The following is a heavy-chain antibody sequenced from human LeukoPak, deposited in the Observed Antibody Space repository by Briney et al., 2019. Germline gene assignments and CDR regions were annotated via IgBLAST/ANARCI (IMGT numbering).Heavy chain of an antibody. CDR2: INPNSGGT. V-gene: IGHV1-2*02. CDR1: GYTFTGYY. CDR3: ARGPHYYDPLDD. Sequence: ASVKVSCKASGYTFTGYYMYWVRQAPGQRLEWVGWINPNSGGTNYAQKFQGRVTMTRDTSISTAYMELSRLGSDDTAVYYCARGPHYYDPLDDWGQGTQVTVSS. D-gene: IGHD3-22*01. J-gene: IGHJ4*02.